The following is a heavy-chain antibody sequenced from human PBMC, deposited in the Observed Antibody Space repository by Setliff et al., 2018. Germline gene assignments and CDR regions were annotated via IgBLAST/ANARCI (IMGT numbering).Heavy chain of an antibody. V-gene: IGHV4-34*01. CDR3: ARGDYGDYGEGEAAY. D-gene: IGHD4-17*01. CDR1: GGSFSTYY. Sequence: PSETLSLTCTVYGGSFSTYYWIWIRQPPGKGLEWIGEINHSGSTYCNPSLKSRVTISVDTSKNQFSLKLSSVTAADTAVYYCARGDYGDYGEGEAAYWGQGTLVTVSS. CDR2: INHSGST. J-gene: IGHJ4*02.